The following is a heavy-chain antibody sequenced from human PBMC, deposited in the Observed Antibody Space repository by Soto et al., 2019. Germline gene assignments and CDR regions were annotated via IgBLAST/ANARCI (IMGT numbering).Heavy chain of an antibody. CDR3: AGIQNNWFDP. CDR1: GFTFSSSW. J-gene: IGHJ5*02. CDR2: IKNDGSEV. Sequence: EVKLVESGGGLVQPGGSLRLTCTASGFTFSSSWMSWVRQAPGKGLEWVGNIKNDGSEVYYLDSVRGRFTISSDSALKSLYLQVNSLRAEDTAVYFCAGIQNNWFDPWCQGTLVAVSS. V-gene: IGHV3-7*01.